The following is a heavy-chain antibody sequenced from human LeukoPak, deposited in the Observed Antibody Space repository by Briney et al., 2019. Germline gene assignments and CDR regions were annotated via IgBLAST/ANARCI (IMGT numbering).Heavy chain of an antibody. CDR1: GFTFSNYW. Sequence: PGGSLRLSCAASGFTFSNYWMNWVRQAPGKGLEWVSSISSSSSYIYYADSVKGRFTISRDNAKNSLYLQMNSLRAEDTAVYYCARGDLLWFGELLSSFDYWGQGTLVTVSS. D-gene: IGHD3-10*01. V-gene: IGHV3-21*01. J-gene: IGHJ4*02. CDR3: ARGDLLWFGELLSSFDY. CDR2: ISSSSSYI.